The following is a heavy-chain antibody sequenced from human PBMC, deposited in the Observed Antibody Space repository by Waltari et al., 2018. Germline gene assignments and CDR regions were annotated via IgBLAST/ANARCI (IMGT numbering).Heavy chain of an antibody. CDR2: ISGSGGST. CDR3: AKDHDVVVPAAMDY. D-gene: IGHD2-2*01. Sequence: EVQLLESGGGLVQPGGSLSLSCAASGFTFSSYAMSWVRQAPGTGLGWVSAISGSGGSTYYADSVKGRFTISRDNSKNTLYLQMNSLRAEDTAVYYCAKDHDVVVPAAMDYWGQGTLVTVSS. V-gene: IGHV3-23*01. J-gene: IGHJ4*02. CDR1: GFTFSSYA.